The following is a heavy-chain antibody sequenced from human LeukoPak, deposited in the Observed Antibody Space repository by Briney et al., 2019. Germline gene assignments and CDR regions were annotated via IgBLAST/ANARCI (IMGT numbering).Heavy chain of an antibody. Sequence: GGSLRLSCAASGFTFSNAWMSWVRQAPGKGLEWVGRIKSKTDGGTTDYAAPVKGRFTISRDDSKNTLYLQMNSLRAEDTAVYYCARDYIAAAGTGYYMDVWGKGTTVTVSS. J-gene: IGHJ6*03. CDR2: IKSKTDGGTT. V-gene: IGHV3-15*01. D-gene: IGHD6-13*01. CDR1: GFTFSNAW. CDR3: ARDYIAAAGTGYYMDV.